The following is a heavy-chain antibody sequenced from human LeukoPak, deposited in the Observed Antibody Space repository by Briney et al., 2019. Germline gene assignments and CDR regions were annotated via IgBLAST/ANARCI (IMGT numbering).Heavy chain of an antibody. V-gene: IGHV3-33*01. D-gene: IGHD6-19*01. J-gene: IGHJ4*02. CDR1: GFTFSSYG. Sequence: AGGSLRLSCAASGFTFSSYGMHWVRQPPGKGLEWVAVKWYDGSNKYYADSVKGRFTISRDNSKNTLYLQMNSLRAEDTAVYYCARGLSSGWYRIDYGGRGTRVTVSS. CDR3: ARGLSSGWYRIDY. CDR2: KWYDGSNK.